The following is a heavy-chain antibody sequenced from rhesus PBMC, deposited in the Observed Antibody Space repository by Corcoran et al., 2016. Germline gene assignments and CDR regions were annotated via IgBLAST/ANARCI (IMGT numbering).Heavy chain of an antibody. D-gene: IGHD6-25*01. J-gene: IGHJ4*01. CDR3: ARDRAGAAGNFDY. Sequence: QLQLQESGPGLVKPSETLSLTCAVSGYSISSGYDWSWIRQPPGKGLEWIGYIYGSSGSTNYHPSLKNRFTISKDTAKNQFSLKLSSVTAADTAVYYCARDRAGAAGNFDYWGQGVLVTVSS. CDR1: GYSISSGYD. V-gene: IGHV4-127*01. CDR2: IYGSSGST.